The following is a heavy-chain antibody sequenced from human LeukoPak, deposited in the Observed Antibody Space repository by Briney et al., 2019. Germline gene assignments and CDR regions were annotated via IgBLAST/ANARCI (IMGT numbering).Heavy chain of an antibody. Sequence: GGSLRLSCAASGFTFSSYSMNWVRQAPGKGLEWVSSISSSSSYIFYADSVKGRFTISRDNAKNSLYLQMNSLRAEDTAVYYCARDQGPIYCSGGGCYGRGGDYWGQGTLVTVSS. V-gene: IGHV3-21*01. D-gene: IGHD2-15*01. CDR2: ISSSSSYI. CDR3: ARDQGPIYCSGGGCYGRGGDY. J-gene: IGHJ4*02. CDR1: GFTFSSYS.